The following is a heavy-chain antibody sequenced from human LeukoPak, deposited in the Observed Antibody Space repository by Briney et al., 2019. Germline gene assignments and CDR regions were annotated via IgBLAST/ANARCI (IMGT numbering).Heavy chain of an antibody. Sequence: PGGSLRLSCTASGFTFSSYWMHWVRQAPGKGLVWVSRVNSDGSSTSYADFVKGRFTISRDNAKNTLYLQMNSLRAEDTAVYYCGALGQQLIPWGQGTLVTVSS. D-gene: IGHD6-13*01. CDR3: GALGQQLIP. CDR2: VNSDGSST. CDR1: GFTFSSYW. J-gene: IGHJ4*02. V-gene: IGHV3-74*01.